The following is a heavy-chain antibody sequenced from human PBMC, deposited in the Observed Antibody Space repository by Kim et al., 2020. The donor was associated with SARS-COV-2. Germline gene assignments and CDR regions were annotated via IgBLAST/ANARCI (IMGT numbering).Heavy chain of an antibody. Sequence: GDADSVKGRFTISRDNAKNALYLQMNMLRAEDTALYYCAKSRVLRFLEWFGSDYWGQGTLVTVAS. CDR3: AKSRVLRFLEWFGSDY. J-gene: IGHJ4*02. D-gene: IGHD3-3*01. V-gene: IGHV3-9*01.